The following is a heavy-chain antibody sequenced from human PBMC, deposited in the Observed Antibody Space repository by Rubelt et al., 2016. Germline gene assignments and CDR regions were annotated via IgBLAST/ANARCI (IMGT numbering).Heavy chain of an antibody. D-gene: IGHD3-16*01. J-gene: IGHJ4*02. CDR2: IGSSSSPI. CDR3: VRAWGQGDS. CDR1: GLTFGDFG. Sequence: EVQVVESGGGLVQPGRSLRLSCKVSGLTFGDFGMSWFRQAPGRGLEWVSYIGSSSSPIYYADSVKGRFTVSRDNAKYLLYLEMNGLSAEDTAVYYCVRAWGQGDSWGQGTLVTVSS. V-gene: IGHV3-48*01.